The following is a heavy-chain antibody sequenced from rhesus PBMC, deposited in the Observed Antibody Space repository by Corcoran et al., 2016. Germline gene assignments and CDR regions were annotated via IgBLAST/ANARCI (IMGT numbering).Heavy chain of an antibody. CDR1: GASISSNY. D-gene: IGHD2-2*01. CDR3: ARENPTRGLDS. CDR2: IYGISGSP. V-gene: IGHV4-147*01. Sequence: QEQLQESGPGLVKPSETLSLTCAVSGASISSNYWNCIRQPPGKGPEWIGRIYGISGSPSYNPSLPSRVTISTDTSKNQFSLKLSSVTAADTAVYFCARENPTRGLDSWGQGVVVTVSS. J-gene: IGHJ6*01.